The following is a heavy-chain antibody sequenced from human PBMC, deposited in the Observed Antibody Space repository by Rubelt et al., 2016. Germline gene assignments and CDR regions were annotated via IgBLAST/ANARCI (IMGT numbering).Heavy chain of an antibody. CDR2: IDHSGNS. D-gene: IGHD5-18*01. V-gene: IGHV4-59*12. CDR3: ARYTALMTGGLLH. J-gene: IGHJ4*02. Sequence: QVQLQESGPGLVKPSETLSLTCTVSGGSISGYYWSWIRQPPGKGLEWIGEIDHSGNSNHNPSLKSRVTISVDTSKNQVALKLSTVTAADTAVYYCARYTALMTGGLLHWGQGTLVTVSS. CDR1: GGSISGYY.